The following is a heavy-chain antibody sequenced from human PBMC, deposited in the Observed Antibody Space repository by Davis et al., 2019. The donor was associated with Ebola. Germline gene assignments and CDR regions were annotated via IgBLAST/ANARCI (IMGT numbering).Heavy chain of an antibody. Sequence: GESLKISCKGSGYSFTSYWIGWVRQMPGKGLEWMGIIYPGDSDTRYSPSFQGQVTISADKSISTAYLQWSSLKASDTAMYYCARLLGWNYDSSGRTKYYYYYYYMDVWGKGTTVTVSS. J-gene: IGHJ6*03. CDR1: GYSFTSYW. V-gene: IGHV5-51*01. CDR2: IYPGDSDT. CDR3: ARLLGWNYDSSGRTKYYYYYYYMDV. D-gene: IGHD3-22*01.